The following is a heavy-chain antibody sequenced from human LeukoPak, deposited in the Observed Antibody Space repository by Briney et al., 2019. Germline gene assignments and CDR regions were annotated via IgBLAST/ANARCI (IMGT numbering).Heavy chain of an antibody. J-gene: IGHJ4*02. V-gene: IGHV3-21*01. CDR1: GFTFSSYS. Sequence: GGSLRLSCAASGFTFSSYSMNWVRQAPGKGLEWVSSTSSSSSYIYYEDSVKGRFTISRDNAKNSLYLQMNSLRAEDTAVYYCARDGVRYDSSGYYSYWGQGTLVTVSS. CDR3: ARDGVRYDSSGYYSY. D-gene: IGHD3-22*01. CDR2: TSSSSSYI.